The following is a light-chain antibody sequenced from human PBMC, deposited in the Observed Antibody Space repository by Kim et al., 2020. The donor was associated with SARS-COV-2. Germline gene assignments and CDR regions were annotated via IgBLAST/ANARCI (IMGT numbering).Light chain of an antibody. CDR3: LQYGNSPPYT. Sequence: SPGDRATLSCGASQTVTTNYLAWYQQKPGLAPRLLIYDASTRAIGVPDRFSGSGSGTDFTLTISRLEPEDFAVYYCLQYGNSPPYTFGQGTKLEI. J-gene: IGKJ2*01. CDR1: QTVTTNY. V-gene: IGKV3D-20*01. CDR2: DAS.